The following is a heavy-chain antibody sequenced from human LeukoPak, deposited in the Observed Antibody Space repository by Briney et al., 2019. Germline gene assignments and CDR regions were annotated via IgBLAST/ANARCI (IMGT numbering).Heavy chain of an antibody. Sequence: ASVKVSCKASGGTFSSYAISWVRQAPGQGFEWMGRIIPIFGTANYAQKFQGRVTITTDESTSTAYMELSSLRSEDTAVYYCARDHPGGSSGRYRDFDYWGQGTLVTVSS. D-gene: IGHD1-26*01. V-gene: IGHV1-69*05. CDR1: GGTFSSYA. CDR3: ARDHPGGSSGRYRDFDY. J-gene: IGHJ4*02. CDR2: IIPIFGTA.